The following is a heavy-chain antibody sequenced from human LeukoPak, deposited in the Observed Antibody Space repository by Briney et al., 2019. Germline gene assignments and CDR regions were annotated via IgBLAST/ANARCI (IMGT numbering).Heavy chain of an antibody. D-gene: IGHD3-9*01. J-gene: IGHJ6*03. CDR3: ARGILRYFDEWGILPPTQSKLYYYFYMDV. V-gene: IGHV1-18*01. Sequence: GASVKVSCKASGYTFTSYGISWVRQAPGQGLEWMGWISAYNGNTNYAQKLQGRVTMTTDTSTSTAYMELSSLRSEDTAVYYCARGILRYFDEWGILPPTQSKLYYYFYMDVWGKGTTVTVSS. CDR2: ISAYNGNT. CDR1: GYTFTSYG.